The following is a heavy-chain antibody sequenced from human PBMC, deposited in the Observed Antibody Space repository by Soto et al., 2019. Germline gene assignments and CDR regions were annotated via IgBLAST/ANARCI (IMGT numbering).Heavy chain of an antibody. CDR2: IYSGGST. CDR1: GFTVSSNY. CDR3: ARFDGGYFDR. Sequence: EVQLVESGGGLVQPGGSLRLSCAASGFTVSSNYMRWVRQAPGKGLEWVSVIYSGGSTYYADSVKGRFTISRDNSKSTMYLQMNSLRAEDTAVYYCARFDGGYFDRWGRGTLVTVSS. J-gene: IGHJ2*01. V-gene: IGHV3-66*01.